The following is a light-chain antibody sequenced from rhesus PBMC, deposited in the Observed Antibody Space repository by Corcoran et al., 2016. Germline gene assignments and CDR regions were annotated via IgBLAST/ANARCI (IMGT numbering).Light chain of an antibody. Sequence: DIQMTQSPSSLSASVGDTVTITCRASQSISSWLDWYQQKPGKAPKLLIYKASSLQSGVPSRFCGSGSWTDFTLTISMMQPEDFGTYYCIQYSSSPYRFGQGTKVEIK. CDR2: KAS. V-gene: IGKV1-22*01. CDR3: IQYSSSPYR. J-gene: IGKJ2*01. CDR1: QSISSW.